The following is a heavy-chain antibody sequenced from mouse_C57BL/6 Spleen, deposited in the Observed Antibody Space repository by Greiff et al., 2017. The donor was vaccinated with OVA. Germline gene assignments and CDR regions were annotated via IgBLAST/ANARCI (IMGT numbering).Heavy chain of an antibody. D-gene: IGHD1-1*01. Sequence: VQLQQSGAELVRPGASVTLSCKASGYTFTDYEMHWVKQTPVHGLEWIGAIDPETGGTAYNQKFKGKAILTAAKSSSTAYMELRSLTSEDSAVYYCTRDPGSSLFDYWGQGTTLTVSS. V-gene: IGHV1-15*01. CDR3: TRDPGSSLFDY. CDR2: IDPETGGT. J-gene: IGHJ2*01. CDR1: GYTFTDYE.